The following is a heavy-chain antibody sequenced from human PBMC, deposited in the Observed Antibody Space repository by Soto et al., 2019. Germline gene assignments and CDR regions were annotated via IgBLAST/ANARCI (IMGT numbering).Heavy chain of an antibody. CDR1: GDSIKTETW. J-gene: IGHJ5*01. Sequence: PSETLSLTCAVSGDSIKTETWWSWLRQLPGTGLEWIGEIKHTGDANANPALRSRVSMSVDRTKNQFFLNLRSVSAADTAVYFCARDGRLHWFESWGQGTLVTVSS. V-gene: IGHV4-4*02. CDR3: ARDGRLHWFES. CDR2: IKHTGDA.